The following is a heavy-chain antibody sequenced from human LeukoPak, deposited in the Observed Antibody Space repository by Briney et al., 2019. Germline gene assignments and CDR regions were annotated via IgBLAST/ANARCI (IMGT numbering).Heavy chain of an antibody. V-gene: IGHV4-4*07. D-gene: IGHD3-3*01. Sequence: SETLSLTCTVSGGSISSYYWSWIRQPAGKGLEWIGRIYTSGSTNYNPSLKSRVTMSVDTSKNQFSVKSSSVTAADTAVYYCARGVIFGVVENWFDPWGQGTLVAVSP. J-gene: IGHJ5*02. CDR1: GGSISSYY. CDR2: IYTSGST. CDR3: ARGVIFGVVENWFDP.